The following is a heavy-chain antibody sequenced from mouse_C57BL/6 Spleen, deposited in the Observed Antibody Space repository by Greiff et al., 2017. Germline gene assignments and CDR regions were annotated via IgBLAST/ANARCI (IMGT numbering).Heavy chain of an antibody. J-gene: IGHJ4*01. V-gene: IGHV1-61*01. D-gene: IGHD4-1*01. CDR2: IYPSDSET. CDR1: GYTFTSYW. Sequence: QVQLKQPGAELVRPGSSVKLSCKASGYTFTSYWMDWVKQRPGQGLEWIGNIYPSDSETHYNQKFKDKATLTVDKSSSTAYMQLSSLTSEDSAVYYCARGTGTGASMDYWGQGTSVTVSS. CDR3: ARGTGTGASMDY.